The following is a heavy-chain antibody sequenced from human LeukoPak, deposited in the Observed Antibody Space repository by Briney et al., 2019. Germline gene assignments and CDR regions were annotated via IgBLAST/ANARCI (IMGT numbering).Heavy chain of an antibody. CDR2: INPSGGST. CDR1: GYTFTSYY. J-gene: IGHJ5*02. CDR3: ARAHPSFGVVTAIPFDP. D-gene: IGHD2-21*02. V-gene: IGHV1-46*01. Sequence: GASVKVSCKASGYTFTSYYMHWVRQAPGQGLEWMGIINPSGGSTSYAQKFQGRVTMTRDTSTSTVYMELSSLRSEDTAVYYCARAHPSFGVVTAIPFDPWGQGTLVTVSS.